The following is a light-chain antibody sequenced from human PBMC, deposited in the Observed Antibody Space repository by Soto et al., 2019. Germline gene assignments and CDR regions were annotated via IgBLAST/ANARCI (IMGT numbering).Light chain of an antibody. Sequence: EIVLTQSPGTLSLSPGERATLSCRASQSVSSSYLAWYQQKPGQAPRLLIYDVSRRAAGIPDRFSGSGSGTDFTLTISRLEPEDFAVYYCQQYDSSWTFGQGTKVEIK. J-gene: IGKJ1*01. CDR3: QQYDSSWT. V-gene: IGKV3-20*01. CDR2: DVS. CDR1: QSVSSSY.